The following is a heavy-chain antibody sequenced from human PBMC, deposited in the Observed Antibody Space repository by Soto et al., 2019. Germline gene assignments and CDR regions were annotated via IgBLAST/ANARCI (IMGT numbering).Heavy chain of an antibody. J-gene: IGHJ6*02. V-gene: IGHV4-4*02. CDR3: AGGIVVPAATTYYYYGMDV. CDR2: IYHSGST. CDR1: GGSISSSNW. D-gene: IGHD2-2*01. Sequence: SETLSLTCAVSGGSISSSNWWSWVRQPPGKGPEWIGEIYHSGSTNYNPSLKSRVTISVDKSKNQFSLKLSSVTAADTAVYYCAGGIVVPAATTYYYYGMDVWGQGTTVTVSS.